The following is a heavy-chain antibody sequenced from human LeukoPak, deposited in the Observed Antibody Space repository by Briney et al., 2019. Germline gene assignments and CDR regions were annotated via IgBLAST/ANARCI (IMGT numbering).Heavy chain of an antibody. D-gene: IGHD3-16*02. CDR1: GYTFTGYY. J-gene: IGHJ4*02. Sequence: GASVKVSCKASGYTFTGYYMHWVRQAPGQGLEWMGWINPNSGGTNYAQKFQGRVTMTRDTSISTAYMELSRLRSDDTAVYYCARVSVWGSYRYLDYCGQGTLVTVSS. CDR2: INPNSGGT. V-gene: IGHV1-2*02. CDR3: ARVSVWGSYRYLDY.